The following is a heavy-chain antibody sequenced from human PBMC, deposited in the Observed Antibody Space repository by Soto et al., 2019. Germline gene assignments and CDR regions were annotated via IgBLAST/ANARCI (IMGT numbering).Heavy chain of an antibody. Sequence: SETLSLNCTVSGGSISSYYWSWIRQPPGKGLEWIGYIYYSGSTYYNPSLKSRVTISVDTSKNQFSLKLSSVTAADTAVYYCARDARITMVRGVMPDYYYYYGMDVWGQGTTVTVSS. V-gene: IGHV4-59*01. D-gene: IGHD3-10*01. J-gene: IGHJ6*02. CDR1: GGSISSYY. CDR3: ARDARITMVRGVMPDYYYYYGMDV. CDR2: IYYSGST.